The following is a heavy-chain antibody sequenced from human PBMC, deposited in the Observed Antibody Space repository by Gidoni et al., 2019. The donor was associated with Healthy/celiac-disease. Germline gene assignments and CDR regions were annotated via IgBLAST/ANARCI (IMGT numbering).Heavy chain of an antibody. V-gene: IGHV1-8*01. CDR3: ARVTTSDSSWDYWYFDL. Sequence: QVQLVQSGAEVKKPGASVKVSCTASGYTFTSYDINWVRQATGQGLEWMGWMNPNSGNTGYAQKFQGRVTMTRNTSISTAYMELSSLRSEDTAVYYCARVTTSDSSWDYWYFDLWGRGTLVTVSS. J-gene: IGHJ2*01. CDR1: GYTFTSYD. D-gene: IGHD6-13*01. CDR2: MNPNSGNT.